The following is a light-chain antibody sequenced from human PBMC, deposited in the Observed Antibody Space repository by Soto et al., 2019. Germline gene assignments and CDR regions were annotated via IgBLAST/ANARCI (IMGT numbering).Light chain of an antibody. Sequence: EIVMTQFPATLSKSPGESATFSCRASQSIGTKLAWYQQRPGQAPRVVIYGASTRATGIPERFSGSGSGTDFTLTISRLEPEDFAVYYCQQYGRSPFTFGPGTKVDIK. J-gene: IGKJ3*01. V-gene: IGKV3-20*01. CDR3: QQYGRSPFT. CDR1: QSIGTK. CDR2: GAS.